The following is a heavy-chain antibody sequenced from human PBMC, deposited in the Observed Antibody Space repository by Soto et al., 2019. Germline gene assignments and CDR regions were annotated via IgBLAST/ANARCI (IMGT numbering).Heavy chain of an antibody. Sequence: QGQLVQSGTEVKKPGASVKVSCQASGYSISAYYIHWVRQAPGQGLEWMGCIDPKNGGTVSAQKFQGRLTMTRDTSISTVYMDLSGLTSDDTALYYCGRDDYGIFPYWGQGSLVTVSS. J-gene: IGHJ4*02. CDR3: GRDDYGIFPY. V-gene: IGHV1-2*02. CDR2: IDPKNGGT. CDR1: GYSISAYY. D-gene: IGHD3-10*01.